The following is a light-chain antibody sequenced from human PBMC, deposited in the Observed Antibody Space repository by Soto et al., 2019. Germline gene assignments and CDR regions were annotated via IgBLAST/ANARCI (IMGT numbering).Light chain of an antibody. CDR1: QGIGDT. J-gene: IGKJ5*01. V-gene: IGKV3D-11*01. CDR3: QQRSNWPIT. CDR2: DAS. Sequence: EVVMRQSPATLSVSPGEGATLSCRASQGIGDTLAWYQHKPGQAPRLLIYDASYRATGIPARFSGSGSGTDFILTISSLEPEDFAVYYCQQRSNWPITFGQGTRLEIK.